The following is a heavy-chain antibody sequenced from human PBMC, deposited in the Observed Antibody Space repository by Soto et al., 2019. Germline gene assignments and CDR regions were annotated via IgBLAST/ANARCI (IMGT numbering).Heavy chain of an antibody. J-gene: IGHJ4*02. CDR2: IIPIFGTA. V-gene: IGHV1-69*13. D-gene: IGHD3-16*01. Sequence: SVKVSCKASGGTFSSYAISWVRQAPGQGLEWMGGIIPIFGTANYAQKFQGRVTITADESTSTAYMELSSLRSEDTAVYYCASRPYYDYVWGSKYCFDYWGQGTLVTVSS. CDR1: GGTFSSYA. CDR3: ASRPYYDYVWGSKYCFDY.